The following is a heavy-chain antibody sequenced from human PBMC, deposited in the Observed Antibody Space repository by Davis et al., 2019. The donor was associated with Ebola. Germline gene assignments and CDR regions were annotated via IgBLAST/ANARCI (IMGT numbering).Heavy chain of an antibody. D-gene: IGHD3-3*01. CDR2: ISSSSTI. CDR1: GFTFSSYS. J-gene: IGHJ6*04. Sequence: GASLKISCAASGFTFSSYSMNWVRQAPGKGLEWVSYISSSSTIYYADSVKGRFTISRDNAKNSLYLQMNSLRAEDTAVYYCAKSGLSFGVVKYHYGMDVWGKGTTVTVSS. V-gene: IGHV3-48*01. CDR3: AKSGLSFGVVKYHYGMDV.